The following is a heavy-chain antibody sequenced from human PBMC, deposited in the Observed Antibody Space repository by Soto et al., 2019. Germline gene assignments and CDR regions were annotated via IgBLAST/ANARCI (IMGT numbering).Heavy chain of an antibody. J-gene: IGHJ6*02. CDR1: GGSISSYH. CDR3: ARAGNYYGVAV. V-gene: IGHV4-4*07. CDR2: FYTNGIS. D-gene: IGHD3-10*01. Sequence: SETLSLTCTVSGGSISSYHWSWIRQSAGQGLEWIGRFYTNGISHYNPSLKSRLSMSADTSKNQLSLTLTSVTAADKGVYYCARAGNYYGVAVWGQGTTVTVSS.